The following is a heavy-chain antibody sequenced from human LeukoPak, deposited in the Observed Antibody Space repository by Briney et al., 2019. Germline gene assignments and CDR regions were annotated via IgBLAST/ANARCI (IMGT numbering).Heavy chain of an antibody. CDR2: LSGSGGNT. J-gene: IGHJ4*02. CDR1: GFTFSSYA. D-gene: IGHD3-22*01. CDR3: AKGSYYYDSADYFDY. V-gene: IGHV3-23*01. Sequence: QPGGSLRLSCAASGFTFSSYAMSWVRQAPGKGLEWVSTLSGSGGNTYYADSVKGRVTISRDNSKNTLYLQMNSLRAEDTAVYHCAKGSYYYDSADYFDYWGQGTLVTVS.